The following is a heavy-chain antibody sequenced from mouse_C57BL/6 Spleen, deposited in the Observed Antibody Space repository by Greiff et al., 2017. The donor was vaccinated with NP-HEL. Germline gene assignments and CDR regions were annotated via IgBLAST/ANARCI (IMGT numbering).Heavy chain of an antibody. J-gene: IGHJ4*01. D-gene: IGHD1-1*01. CDR1: GYTFTGYW. Sequence: VQLQQSGAELMKPGASVKLSCKATGYTFTGYWIEWVKQRPGHGLEWIGEILPGSGSTNYNEKFKGKATFTADTSSNTAYMQLSSLTTEDSAIYYCARGFITTVVAIYYYAMDYWGQGTSVTVSS. V-gene: IGHV1-9*01. CDR3: ARGFITTVVAIYYYAMDY. CDR2: ILPGSGST.